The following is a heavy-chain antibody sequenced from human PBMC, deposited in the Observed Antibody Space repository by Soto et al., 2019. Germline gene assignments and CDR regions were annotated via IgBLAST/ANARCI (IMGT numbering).Heavy chain of an antibody. CDR1: GGTFSSHA. J-gene: IGHJ4*02. D-gene: IGHD2-2*03. Sequence: QVHLVQSGAEVTKAGSSVKVSCKASGGTFSSHAFSWVRQAPGQGLEWAGGIIPMFETANYAQEFQGRVTIAAEESTNTVILELNKLRSDDTAIYLCASGDRTSWIGNHWGPGTQVTVS. CDR3: ASGDRTSWIGNH. CDR2: IIPMFETA. V-gene: IGHV1-69*01.